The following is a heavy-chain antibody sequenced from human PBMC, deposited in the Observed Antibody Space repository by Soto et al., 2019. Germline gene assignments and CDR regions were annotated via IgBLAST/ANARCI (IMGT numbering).Heavy chain of an antibody. Sequence: QVQLVESGGGVVQPGRSLRISCAASGFTFRTMGMHWVRQTPGRGLEWVAFIVSDGHNTFYLDSVKGRFTVSRDNSMNTVFLQMDSLRAEDTAVYYCVRDGEVGNWNFDYWGPGTLVTVSS. D-gene: IGHD1-1*01. J-gene: IGHJ4*02. CDR1: GFTFRTMG. CDR2: IVSDGHNT. V-gene: IGHV3-33*01. CDR3: VRDGEVGNWNFDY.